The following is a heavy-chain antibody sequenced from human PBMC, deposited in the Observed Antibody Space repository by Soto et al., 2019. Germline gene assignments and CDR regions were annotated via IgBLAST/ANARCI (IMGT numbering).Heavy chain of an antibody. V-gene: IGHV3-15*01. CDR3: TTGIAARPTPYYYYYGMDV. CDR1: GFTFSNAW. Sequence: PGGSLRLSCAASGFTFSNAWMSWVRQAPGKGLEWVGRIKSKTDGGTTDYAAPVKGRFTISRDDSKNTLYLQMNSLKTEDTAVYYCTTGIAARPTPYYYYYGMDVWGQGTTVTVSS. CDR2: IKSKTDGGTT. D-gene: IGHD6-6*01. J-gene: IGHJ6*02.